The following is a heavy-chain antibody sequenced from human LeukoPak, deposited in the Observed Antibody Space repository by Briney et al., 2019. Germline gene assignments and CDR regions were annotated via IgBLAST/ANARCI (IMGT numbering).Heavy chain of an antibody. CDR2: VYYSGNT. D-gene: IGHD4-17*01. J-gene: IGHJ3*02. V-gene: IGHV4-39*07. Sequence: KSSETLSLTCTVSGGSISSYYWGWIRQPPGKGLEWIGSVYYSGNTYYNSSLKSRVTISVDTSKNQFSLKLSSVTAADTAIYYCTREYGFMTTVFHAFDIWGQGTMVTVSS. CDR1: GGSISSYY. CDR3: TREYGFMTTVFHAFDI.